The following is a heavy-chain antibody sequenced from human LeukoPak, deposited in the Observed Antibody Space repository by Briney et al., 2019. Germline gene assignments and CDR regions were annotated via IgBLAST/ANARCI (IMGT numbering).Heavy chain of an antibody. Sequence: PGGSLRLSCAASGFTFSSYEMNWVRQAPGKGLEWVAVISYDGSNKYYADSVKGRFTISRDNSKNTLYLQMNSLRAEDTAVYYCAREYYDFWSGYYEPFDYWGQGTLVTVSS. J-gene: IGHJ4*02. CDR1: GFTFSSYE. CDR2: ISYDGSNK. CDR3: AREYYDFWSGYYEPFDY. D-gene: IGHD3-3*01. V-gene: IGHV3-30*04.